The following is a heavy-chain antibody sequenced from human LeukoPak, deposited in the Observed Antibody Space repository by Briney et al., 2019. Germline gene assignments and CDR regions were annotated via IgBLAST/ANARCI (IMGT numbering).Heavy chain of an antibody. V-gene: IGHV3-23*01. D-gene: IGHD1-26*01. J-gene: IGHJ5*02. CDR2: ISGSGDKS. Sequence: GGSLRLSCAASGFTFGSYGMNWVRQAPGKGLEWVSVISGSGDKSYYTDSVKGRFTVSRDNSKNTVYLQMNSLRAEDTAVYYCAKGPYSGFSWGQGTLVTVSS. CDR1: GFTFGSYG. CDR3: AKGPYSGFS.